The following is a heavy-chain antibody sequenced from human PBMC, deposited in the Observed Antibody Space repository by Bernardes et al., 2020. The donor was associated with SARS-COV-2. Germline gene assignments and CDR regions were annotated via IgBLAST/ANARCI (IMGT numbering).Heavy chain of an antibody. Sequence: GVLRLSCAASGFSLSSHAMSWVRQAPGKGLEWVSGVGTDGNTHYTDSVRGRFSISRDISKNILYLQMNSLRGEDTAVYFCARDLFWWSAADYWGQGTLVTVS. CDR3: ARDLFWWSAADY. V-gene: IGHV3-23*01. J-gene: IGHJ4*02. CDR1: GFSLSSHA. CDR2: VGTDGNT. D-gene: IGHD3-16*01.